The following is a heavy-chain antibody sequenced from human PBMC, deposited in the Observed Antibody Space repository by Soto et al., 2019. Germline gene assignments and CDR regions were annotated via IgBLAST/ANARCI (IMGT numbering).Heavy chain of an antibody. Sequence: QVQLVESGGGVVQPGRSLRLSCAASGFTFSSYGMHWVRQAPGKGLDWVAVIWDDGSNKYYADSVKGRFTISRDNSTNTLYLQMYSLRAEDTAVYYCARDRLGYCSGGSCYSEGWFDPWGQGTLVTVSS. CDR3: ARDRLGYCSGGSCYSEGWFDP. CDR1: GFTFSSYG. V-gene: IGHV3-33*01. D-gene: IGHD2-15*01. CDR2: IWDDGSNK. J-gene: IGHJ5*02.